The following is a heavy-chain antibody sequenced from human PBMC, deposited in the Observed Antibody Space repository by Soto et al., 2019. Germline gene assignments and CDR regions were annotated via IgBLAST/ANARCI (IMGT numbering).Heavy chain of an antibody. J-gene: IGHJ6*02. CDR2: IIPIFGTA. CDR1: GGTFSSYS. D-gene: IGHD3-10*01. Sequence: GASVKVSCKASGGTFSSYSISWVRQAPGQGLEWMGGIIPIFGTANYAQKFQGRVTITADESTSTAYMELSSLRSEDTAVYYCARCFPPMVRGPYYYYGMDVWGQGTTVTVSS. CDR3: ARCFPPMVRGPYYYYGMDV. V-gene: IGHV1-69*13.